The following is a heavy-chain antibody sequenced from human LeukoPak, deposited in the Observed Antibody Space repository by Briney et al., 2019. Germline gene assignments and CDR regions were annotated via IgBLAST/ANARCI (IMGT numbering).Heavy chain of an antibody. V-gene: IGHV4-31*03. CDR2: IYYSGST. CDR1: GGSISSGGYY. D-gene: IGHD3-22*01. CDR3: ATRTPYYYDSSGYYSEAFDI. J-gene: IGHJ3*02. Sequence: PSKTLSLTCTVSGGSISSGGYYWSWIRQHPGKGLEWIGYIYYSGSTYYNPSLKSRVTISVDTSKNQFSLKLSSVTAADTAVYYCATRTPYYYDSSGYYSEAFDIWGQGTMVTVSS.